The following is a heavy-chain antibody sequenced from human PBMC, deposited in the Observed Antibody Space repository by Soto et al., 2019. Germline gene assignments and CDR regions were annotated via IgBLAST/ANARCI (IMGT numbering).Heavy chain of an antibody. CDR2: IYYTGAT. J-gene: IGHJ4*02. V-gene: IGHV4-4*02. Sequence: QVELQESGPRLVKSSGTLSLTCEVSSGSISTGNWWSWVRQPPGKGLEWIGEIYYTGATNYNPSLKSRVTMTIDKYQDQFSLILTSATAADTAVYYCARVFSSGSGWMYYFDFWGQGILVSVSS. D-gene: IGHD6-25*01. CDR1: SGSISTGNW. CDR3: ARVFSSGSGWMYYFDF.